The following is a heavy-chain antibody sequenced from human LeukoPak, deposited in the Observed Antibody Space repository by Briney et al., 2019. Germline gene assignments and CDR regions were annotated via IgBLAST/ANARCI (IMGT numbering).Heavy chain of an antibody. CDR2: INSDGSST. CDR3: ARDSSLPGI. D-gene: IGHD3-16*02. V-gene: IGHV3-74*01. Sequence: QPGGSLRLSCSASGFIFSSYWMHWVRQAPGKGLVWVAYINSDGSSTSYADSVKGRFTISRDNAKNTLYLQMNSLRAEDTAVYYCARDSSLPGIWGQGTMVTVSS. CDR1: GFIFSSYW. J-gene: IGHJ3*02.